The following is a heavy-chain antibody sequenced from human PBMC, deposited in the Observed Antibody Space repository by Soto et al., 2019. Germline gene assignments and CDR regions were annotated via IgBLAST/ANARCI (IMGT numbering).Heavy chain of an antibody. CDR3: AHRLIGIVLTPTAFDI. Sequence: QITLKESGPTLVKPTQTLTLTCTFSGFSLSTSGVGVGWIRQPPGKALEWLALIYWDDDQRYSPSLKSRLTIPNDTSKNQVVLSMTNMDPVDTATYYCAHRLIGIVLTPTAFDIWGQGTLVTVSS. CDR1: GFSLSTSGVG. D-gene: IGHD2-8*01. V-gene: IGHV2-5*02. J-gene: IGHJ3*02. CDR2: IYWDDDQ.